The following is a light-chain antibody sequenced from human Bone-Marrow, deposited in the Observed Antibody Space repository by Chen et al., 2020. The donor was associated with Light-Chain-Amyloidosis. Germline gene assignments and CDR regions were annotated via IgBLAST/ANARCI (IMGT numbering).Light chain of an antibody. CDR1: NIAAKS. J-gene: IGLJ3*02. CDR3: QVYDSSSDHAWV. V-gene: IGLV3-21*02. CDR2: DDS. Sequence: SYVLTQAPSLSVAPGQTARITCGGQNIAAKSAHWYQRRPGQAPVLVLYDDSDRPSGIPERFSGSNSGNTAALTISRVEAGDEADYYCQVYDSSSDHAWVFGGGTRLSVL.